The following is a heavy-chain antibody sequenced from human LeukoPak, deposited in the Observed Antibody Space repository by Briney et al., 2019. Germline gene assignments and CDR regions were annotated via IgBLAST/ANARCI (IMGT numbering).Heavy chain of an antibody. J-gene: IGHJ4*02. CDR1: GFSFSTYG. CDR3: AKAGLTGLDY. CDR2: IRYDGSNK. D-gene: IGHD3/OR15-3a*01. Sequence: GGSLRLSCAASGFSFSTYGMHWVRQAPGKGLEWVTFIRYDGSNKHYADSVKGRLTISRDNSKSTLYLQMNSLRAEDTAVYYCAKAGLTGLDYWGQGTLVTVSS. V-gene: IGHV3-30*02.